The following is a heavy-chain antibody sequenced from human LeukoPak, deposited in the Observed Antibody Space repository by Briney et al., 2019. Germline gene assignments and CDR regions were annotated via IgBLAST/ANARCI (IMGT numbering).Heavy chain of an antibody. CDR1: GGSISSYY. D-gene: IGHD2-8*01. J-gene: IGHJ3*02. V-gene: IGHV4-59*08. CDR3: ARQGVGAFDI. CDR2: IYYSGST. Sequence: SETLSLTCTVSGGSISSYYCSWIRQPPGKGLEWIGYIYYSGSTNYNPSLKSRVTISVDTSKNQFSLKLSSATAADTAVYYCARQGVGAFDIWGQGTMVTVSS.